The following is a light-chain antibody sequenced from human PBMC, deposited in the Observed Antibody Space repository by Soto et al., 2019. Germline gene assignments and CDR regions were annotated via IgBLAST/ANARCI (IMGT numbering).Light chain of an antibody. V-gene: IGKV1-33*01. Sequence: DIQMTQSPSSLSASVGDRVTITCQASQDINNYVNWFQQKPGKAPRLLIYDASTLKTGVPSRFSGSGSGTDFTCTISSLQPEDFATYYCQQSDDLPTFGQGTRLDIK. CDR3: QQSDDLPT. J-gene: IGKJ5*01. CDR2: DAS. CDR1: QDINNY.